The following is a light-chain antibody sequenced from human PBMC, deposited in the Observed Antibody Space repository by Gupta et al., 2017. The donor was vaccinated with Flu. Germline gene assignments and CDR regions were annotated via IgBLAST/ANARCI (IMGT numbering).Light chain of an antibody. CDR2: GNS. Sequence: QSVLTQPPSVSGAPGQRVTISCPGSSSNIGAGYDVHWYQQLPGTAPKLLIYGNSNRPSRVPDRFSGSKSGTSASLASTGLQAEDEADYYCQSYDSSLSGWVFGGGTKLTVL. CDR3: QSYDSSLSGWV. J-gene: IGLJ3*02. CDR1: SSNIGAGYD. V-gene: IGLV1-40*01.